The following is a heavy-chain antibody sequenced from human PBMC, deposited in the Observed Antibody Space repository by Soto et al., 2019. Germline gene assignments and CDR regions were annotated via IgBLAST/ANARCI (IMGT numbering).Heavy chain of an antibody. CDR2: LYPGDSDT. V-gene: IGHV5-51*01. J-gene: IGHJ4*02. CDR1: GYSFSSDW. Sequence: PGESLKISCNGSGYSFSSDWIGWVRQMPGKGLEWMGILYPGDSDTRYSPSFQGQVTISVDKSISTAYLQWGSLKASDTAMYYCARDGGSSTWFFDYWGQGTLVTVSS. D-gene: IGHD6-13*01. CDR3: ARDGGSSTWFFDY.